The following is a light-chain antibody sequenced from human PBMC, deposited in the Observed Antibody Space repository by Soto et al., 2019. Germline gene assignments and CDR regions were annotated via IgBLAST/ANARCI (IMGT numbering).Light chain of an antibody. CDR2: GAS. CDR3: LQDYNYPLT. J-gene: IGKJ4*01. CDR1: QSISSN. V-gene: IGKV3-15*01. Sequence: IVMTQSPATLSVSPGERGTLSCRASQSISSNLAWYQQKPGQAPRLVIYGASTRATGIPARFSGSGSGTDFTLTISSLQPEDFATYYCLQDYNYPLTFGGGTKVDIK.